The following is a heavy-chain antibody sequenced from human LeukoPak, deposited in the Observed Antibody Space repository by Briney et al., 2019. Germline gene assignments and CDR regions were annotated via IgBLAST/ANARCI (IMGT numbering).Heavy chain of an antibody. CDR3: LYGGNSGDWVY. CDR2: IFHSGST. CDR1: GASIRSSTNW. J-gene: IGHJ4*02. D-gene: IGHD4-23*01. V-gene: IGHV4-4*02. Sequence: PSETLSLTCAVSGASIRSSTNWWSWVRQPPGKGLEWIGEIFHSGSTNYNPSLKSRVTMSADKSKNQFSLNLSSVTAADTAVYYCLYGGNSGDWVYWGQGTLVTVSS.